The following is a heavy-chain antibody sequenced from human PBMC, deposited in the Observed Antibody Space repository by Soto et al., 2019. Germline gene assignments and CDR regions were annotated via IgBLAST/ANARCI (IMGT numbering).Heavy chain of an antibody. CDR2: ISYDGSNK. CDR3: ARDETTVTSYYYYGMDV. D-gene: IGHD4-17*01. CDR1: GFTFSSYA. J-gene: IGHJ6*02. V-gene: IGHV3-30-3*01. Sequence: GESLKISCAASGFTFSSYAMHWVRQAPGKGLEWVAVISYDGSNKYYADSVKGRFTISRDNSKNTLYLQMNSLRAEDTAVYYCARDETTVTSYYYYGMDVWGQGTTVTVSS.